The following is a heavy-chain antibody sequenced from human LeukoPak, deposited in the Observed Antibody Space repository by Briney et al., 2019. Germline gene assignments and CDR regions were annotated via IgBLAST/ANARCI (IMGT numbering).Heavy chain of an antibody. CDR3: AKDGGLWVSAHWGDS. V-gene: IGHV3-23*01. Sequence: GGSLRLSCAASGFTFSSYTMSWVRQAPGKWLEWVSSITTSDGNKYYADSVKGRFTVSRDNPKNTLYLQMNSLRAEDTAVYYCAKDGGLWVSAHWGDSWGRGTLVTVSS. D-gene: IGHD7-27*01. CDR2: ITTSDGNK. CDR1: GFTFSSYT. J-gene: IGHJ4*02.